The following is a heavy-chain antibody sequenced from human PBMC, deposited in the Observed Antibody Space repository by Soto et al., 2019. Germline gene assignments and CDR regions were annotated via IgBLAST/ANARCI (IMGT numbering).Heavy chain of an antibody. CDR1: GGPISKSNYY. CDR3: ASPTFGAFDL. D-gene: IGHD3-10*01. CDR2: IYYSGST. Sequence: ETLSLTCTVSGGPISKSNYYWGWISQPPGKGLEWIGSIYYSGSTSYNSSLKSRVTISVDTSKNQFSLRLSAVTAADTAVYYCASPTFGAFDLRGQGTMVTVSS. V-gene: IGHV4-39*01. J-gene: IGHJ3*01.